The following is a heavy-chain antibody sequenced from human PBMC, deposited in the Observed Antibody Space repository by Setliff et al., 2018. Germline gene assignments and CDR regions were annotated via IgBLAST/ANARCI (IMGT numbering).Heavy chain of an antibody. CDR1: GDSFSDYY. D-gene: IGHD3-10*01. V-gene: IGHV3-7*01. Sequence: PSETLSLTCAVYGDSFSDYYWSWVRQAPGKGLEWLASINPHGTEKYYADSVKGRFTISRDNAKNSLSLQMDNLRTEDTAVYYCFGAGTCSYWGQGTLVTVSS. CDR2: INPHGTEK. J-gene: IGHJ4*02. CDR3: FGAGTCSY.